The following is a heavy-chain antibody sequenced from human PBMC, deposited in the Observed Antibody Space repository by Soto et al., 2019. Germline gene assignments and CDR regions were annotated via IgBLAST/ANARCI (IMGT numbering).Heavy chain of an antibody. CDR1: GFTFSSYW. D-gene: IGHD3-3*01. Sequence: GGSLRLSCAASGFTFSSYWMSWVRQAPGKGLEWVANIKQDGSEKYYVDSVKGRFTISRDNAKNSLYLQMNSLRAEDTAVYYCASQRKYYDFWSGYLGEFDYWGQGTLVTVSS. V-gene: IGHV3-7*01. J-gene: IGHJ4*02. CDR2: IKQDGSEK. CDR3: ASQRKYYDFWSGYLGEFDY.